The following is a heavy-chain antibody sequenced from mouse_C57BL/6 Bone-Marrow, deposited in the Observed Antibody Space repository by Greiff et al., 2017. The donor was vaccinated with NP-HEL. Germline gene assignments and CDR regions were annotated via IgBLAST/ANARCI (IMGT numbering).Heavy chain of an antibody. V-gene: IGHV14-3*01. D-gene: IGHD1-1*01. J-gene: IGHJ2*01. Sequence: EVQLQESVAELVRPGASVKLSCTASGFNIKNTYMHWVKQRPEQGLEWIGRIDPANGNTKYAPKFQGKATITADTSSNTAYLQLSSLTSEDTAIYYCARGYYGSSPQWDYWGQGTTLTVSS. CDR1: GFNIKNTY. CDR3: ARGYYGSSPQWDY. CDR2: IDPANGNT.